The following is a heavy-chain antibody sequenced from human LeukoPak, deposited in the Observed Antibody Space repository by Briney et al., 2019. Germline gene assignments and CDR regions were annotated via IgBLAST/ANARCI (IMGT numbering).Heavy chain of an antibody. CDR3: ARDVVPAAILYAFDI. V-gene: IGHV1-69*13. J-gene: IGHJ3*02. CDR2: IIPIFGTA. Sequence: WASVKVSCKASGGTFSSYAISWVRQAPGQGLEWMGGIIPIFGTANYAQKFQGRVTITADESTSTAYMELSSLRSEDTAVYYCARDVVPAAILYAFDIWGQGTMVTVSS. D-gene: IGHD2-2*02. CDR1: GGTFSSYA.